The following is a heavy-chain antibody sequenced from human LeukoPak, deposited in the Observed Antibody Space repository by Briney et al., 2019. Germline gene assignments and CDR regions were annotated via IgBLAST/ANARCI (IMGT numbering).Heavy chain of an antibody. Sequence: PGRSLRLSCAASGFTFNRYAIHWVRQAPGKGLEWVTVIASDGNDQHYADSVKGRFTISRDNSKNTVFLQMNSLRIEDTAVYYCARVGVAWAFDIWGQGTMVTVSS. CDR3: ARVGVAWAFDI. CDR2: IASDGNDQ. J-gene: IGHJ3*02. CDR1: GFTFNRYA. V-gene: IGHV3-30-3*01. D-gene: IGHD3-10*01.